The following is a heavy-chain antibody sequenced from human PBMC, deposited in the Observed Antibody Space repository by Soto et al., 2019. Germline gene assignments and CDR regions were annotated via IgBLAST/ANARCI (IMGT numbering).Heavy chain of an antibody. CDR2: INHSGST. D-gene: IGHD6-6*01. CDR3: VRSSTFFDY. CDR1: GGSFSGYY. V-gene: IGHV4-34*01. J-gene: IGHJ4*02. Sequence: SETLSLTCAAYGGSFSGYYWSWIRQPPGKGLEWIGEINHSGSTNYNPSLKSRVTISVDTSKNQFSLKLSSVTAADTAVYYCVRSSTFFDYWGQGIPVTVSS.